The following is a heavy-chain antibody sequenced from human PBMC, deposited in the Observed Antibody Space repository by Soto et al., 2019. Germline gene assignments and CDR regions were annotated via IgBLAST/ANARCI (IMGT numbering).Heavy chain of an antibody. CDR3: ARGPPTSCSGGSCYSHYFDY. CDR1: GYTLTTYG. CDR2: ISAYNGKN. Sequence: QVQLVQPGAEVEKPGASMKVSCKASGYTLTTYGISWVRQAPGQGLEWMGWISAYNGKNNYAQKFQGRVTMTTDTSTSIAYMELRSLRSDDTAVYYCARGPPTSCSGGSCYSHYFDYWGQGTLVTVSS. D-gene: IGHD2-15*01. J-gene: IGHJ4*02. V-gene: IGHV1-18*01.